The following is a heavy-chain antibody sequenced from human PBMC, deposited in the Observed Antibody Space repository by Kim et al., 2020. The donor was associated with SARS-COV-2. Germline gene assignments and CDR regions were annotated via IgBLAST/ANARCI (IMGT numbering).Heavy chain of an antibody. CDR1: GFTFSSYG. CDR3: ATERPETGMDV. CDR2: IWHDGTNK. J-gene: IGHJ6*02. Sequence: GGSLRLPCEASGFTFSSYGMHWVRQAPGKGLEWVAVIWHDGTNKYYVDSVKGRFTISRDNSKNTLYLQMNSLRAEDTAVYYCATERPETGMDVWGQGTTVTVSS. V-gene: IGHV3-33*01.